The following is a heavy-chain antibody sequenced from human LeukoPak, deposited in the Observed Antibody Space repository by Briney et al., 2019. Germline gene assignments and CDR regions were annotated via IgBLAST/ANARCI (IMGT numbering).Heavy chain of an antibody. J-gene: IGHJ4*02. Sequence: GVLRLSCAASGFTFNSYAMYWVRQAPGKGLEWVSGIFGSGGSAHYADSVKGRFTISRDNSKNTVYLQMDGLRVEDTAVYYCGKTTTGYSSGRYPGWPVDYWGQGTLVTVSS. CDR2: IFGSGGSA. V-gene: IGHV3-23*01. CDR3: GKTTTGYSSGRYPGWPVDY. CDR1: GFTFNSYA. D-gene: IGHD6-19*01.